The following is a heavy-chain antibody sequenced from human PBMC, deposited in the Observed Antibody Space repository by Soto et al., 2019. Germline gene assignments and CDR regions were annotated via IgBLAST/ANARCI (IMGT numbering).Heavy chain of an antibody. J-gene: IGHJ3*02. V-gene: IGHV4-39*01. D-gene: IGHD7-27*01. Sequence: SETLSLTCTVSGGSISSSSYYWGWIRQPPGKGLEWIGSIYYSGSTYYNPSLKSRVTISVDTSKNQFSLKLSSVTAADTAVYYCASTGDRWLNDAFDIWGQGTMVTV. CDR1: GGSISSSSYY. CDR2: IYYSGST. CDR3: ASTGDRWLNDAFDI.